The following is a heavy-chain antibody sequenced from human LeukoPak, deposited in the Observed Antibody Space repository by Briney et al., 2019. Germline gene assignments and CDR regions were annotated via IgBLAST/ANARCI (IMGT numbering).Heavy chain of an antibody. V-gene: IGHV3-66*01. D-gene: IGHD3-3*01. Sequence: GGSLRLSCAASGFTVSSNYMSWVRQAPGKGLELVSVIHSGGGTYYADSGKGRFTISRDISENTLYLQMSSLRTEDTAVYYCARVPFYDFWSGPGYFDYWGQGTLVTVSS. CDR3: ARVPFYDFWSGPGYFDY. J-gene: IGHJ4*02. CDR1: GFTVSSNY. CDR2: IHSGGGT.